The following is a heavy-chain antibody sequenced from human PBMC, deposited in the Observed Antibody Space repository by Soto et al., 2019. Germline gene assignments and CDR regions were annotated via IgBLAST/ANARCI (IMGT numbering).Heavy chain of an antibody. D-gene: IGHD2-15*01. CDR2: IIPIFGTA. J-gene: IGHJ3*02. Sequence: SVKVSCKASGGTFSGYAISWVRQAPGQGLEWMGGIIPIFGTANYAQKFQGRVTITADESTSTAYMELSSLRSEDTAVYYCAREDIVVVVAVPHDAFDIWGQGTMVTVSS. CDR3: AREDIVVVVAVPHDAFDI. CDR1: GGTFSGYA. V-gene: IGHV1-69*13.